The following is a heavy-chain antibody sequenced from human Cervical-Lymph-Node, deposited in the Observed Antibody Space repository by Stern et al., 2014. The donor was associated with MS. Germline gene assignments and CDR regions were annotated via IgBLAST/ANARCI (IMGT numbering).Heavy chain of an antibody. V-gene: IGHV4-34*01. CDR1: GVSVMGYH. CDR3: ARGRGKRVFDY. J-gene: IGHJ4*02. Sequence: QVQLQQWGAGLLKPSETLSLTCAVYGVSVMGYHWSWIRQSPGKGLEWIGEVNPRGGSNYNPAHKSRVSMSVETSKTHLALNLTSVTAADTAVYYCARGRGKRVFDYWGQGSLVTVSS. CDR2: VNPRGGS. D-gene: IGHD3-16*01.